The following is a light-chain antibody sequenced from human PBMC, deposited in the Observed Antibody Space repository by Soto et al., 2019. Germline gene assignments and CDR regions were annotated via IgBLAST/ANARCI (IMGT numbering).Light chain of an antibody. CDR2: EVI. CDR1: SSDVGGYDY. V-gene: IGLV2-14*01. CDR3: SSFTSSSTWV. Sequence: QSALTQPASVSGSPGQSITISCTGTSSDVGGYDYVSWFQQHPGRAPKLLIYEVINRPSGVSIRFSGSKSGNTASLTISGLQAEDEADFYCSSFTSSSTWVFGGGTKLIVL. J-gene: IGLJ3*02.